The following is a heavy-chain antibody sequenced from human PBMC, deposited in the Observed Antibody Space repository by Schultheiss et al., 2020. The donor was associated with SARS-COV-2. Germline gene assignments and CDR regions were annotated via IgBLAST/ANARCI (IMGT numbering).Heavy chain of an antibody. Sequence: GGSLRLSCAASGFTFSSYAMSWVRQAPGKGLVWVSRINSDGSSTSYADSVKGRFTISRDNSKNTLYLQMNSLRAEDTAVYYCARDLDFWPGYGMDVWGQGTTVTVSS. CDR3: ARDLDFWPGYGMDV. V-gene: IGHV3-74*01. J-gene: IGHJ6*02. CDR2: INSDGSST. CDR1: GFTFSSYA. D-gene: IGHD3-3*01.